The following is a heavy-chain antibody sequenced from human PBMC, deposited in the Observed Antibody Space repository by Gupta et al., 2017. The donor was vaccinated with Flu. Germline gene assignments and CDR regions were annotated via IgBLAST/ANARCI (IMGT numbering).Heavy chain of an antibody. CDR1: GFTFTSSG. V-gene: IGHV3-30*18. CDR2: ISDDGSNK. J-gene: IGHJ4*02. CDR3: AKDPLYCSSTSCYKEFRGYFDF. D-gene: IGHD2-2*02. Sequence: QVQLVESGGGVAQPGRSLRLSCSASGFTFTSSGMHWVRQAPGKGLEWAAVISDDGSNKYDADSVKGRFTISRDNSKNTLFLQMNSLRAEDTALYYCAKDPLYCSSTSCYKEFRGYFDFWGQGTLVTVSS.